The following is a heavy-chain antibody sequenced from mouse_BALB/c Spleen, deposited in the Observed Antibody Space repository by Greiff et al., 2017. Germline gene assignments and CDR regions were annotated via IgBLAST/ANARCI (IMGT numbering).Heavy chain of an antibody. CDR1: GFTFSSYA. V-gene: IGHV5-9-4*01. CDR2: ISSGGSYT. J-gene: IGHJ4*01. Sequence: EVQLVESGGGLVKPGGSLKLSCAASGFTFSSYAMSWVRQSPEKRLEWVAEISSGGSYTYYPDTVTGRFTISRDNAKNTLYLEMSSLRSEDTAMYYCARRSEAMDYWGQGTSVTVSS. CDR3: ARRSEAMDY.